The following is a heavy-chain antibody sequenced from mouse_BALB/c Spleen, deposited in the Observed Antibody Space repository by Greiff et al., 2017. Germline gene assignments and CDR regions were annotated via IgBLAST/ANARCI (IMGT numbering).Heavy chain of an antibody. D-gene: IGHD2-4*01. CDR3: TRIYYYDDGGHCDY. CDR1: GYTFTSYY. J-gene: IGHJ2*01. Sequence: QVQLQQSGAELVKPGASVKLSCKASGYTFTSYYMYWVKQRPGQGLEWIGEINPSNGGTNFNEKFKSKATLTVDKSSSTAYMQLSSLTSEDSAVYYCTRIYYYDDGGHCDYWGQGTTLTVSS. CDR2: INPSNGGT. V-gene: IGHV1S81*02.